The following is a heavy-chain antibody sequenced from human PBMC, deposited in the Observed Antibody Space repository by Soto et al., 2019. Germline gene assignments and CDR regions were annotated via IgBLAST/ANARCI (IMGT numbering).Heavy chain of an antibody. J-gene: IGHJ5*02. V-gene: IGHV3-11*06. Sequence: QVQLVESGGGLVKPGGSLRLSCAASGFTFSDYYMSWIRQAPGRGLEWVSYISSSSSYTNYADSVKGRFTISRDNAKNSLYLQMKSLRAEDTAMYYCARDKVAEMATKPWGQGTLVTFSA. D-gene: IGHD5-12*01. CDR1: GFTFSDYY. CDR2: ISSSSSYT. CDR3: ARDKVAEMATKP.